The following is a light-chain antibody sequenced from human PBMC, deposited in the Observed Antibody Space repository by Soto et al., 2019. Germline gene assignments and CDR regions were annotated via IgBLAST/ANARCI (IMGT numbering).Light chain of an antibody. V-gene: IGKV1-5*03. J-gene: IGKJ1*01. CDR1: QSISSW. Sequence: DIQMTQSPSTLSASVGDRVTITCRASQSISSWLAWYQQKPGKAPKGLIYKASTLESGAPSRFSGSGSGTEFILTISSLQPDDFATYYCQQHYSYPWTFGQGTKMDIK. CDR2: KAS. CDR3: QQHYSYPWT.